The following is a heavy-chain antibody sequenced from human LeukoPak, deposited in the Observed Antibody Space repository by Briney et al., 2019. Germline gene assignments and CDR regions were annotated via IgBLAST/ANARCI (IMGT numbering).Heavy chain of an antibody. D-gene: IGHD3-9*01. CDR3: VKGAHCDILTVSGMDV. CDR1: GFTFSGYA. Sequence: GGSLRLSCSASGFTFSGYAMHWVRQAPGKGLEYVSAISSNGGSTYYADSVKGRFTISRDNSKNTLYLQMSSLRAEDTAVYYCVKGAHCDILTVSGMDVWGQGTTVTVSS. J-gene: IGHJ6*02. V-gene: IGHV3-64D*06. CDR2: ISSNGGST.